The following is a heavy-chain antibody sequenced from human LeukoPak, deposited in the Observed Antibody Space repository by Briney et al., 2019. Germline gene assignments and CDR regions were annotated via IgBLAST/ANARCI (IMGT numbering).Heavy chain of an antibody. CDR2: IKEDGSEK. V-gene: IGHV3-7*01. Sequence: GGSLRLSCVASGFTFGSYWMSWFRQAPGKGLEWVANIKEDGSEKYYADYVKGRFTISRDNAKNSLSLQMSSLRDEDTAVFYCASSRTAYYNVYADFWGQGTLVTVSS. J-gene: IGHJ4*02. D-gene: IGHD1-26*01. CDR1: GFTFGSYW. CDR3: ASSRTAYYNVYADF.